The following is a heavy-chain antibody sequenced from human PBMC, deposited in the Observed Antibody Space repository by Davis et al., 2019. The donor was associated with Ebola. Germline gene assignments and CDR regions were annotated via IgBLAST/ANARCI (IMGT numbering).Heavy chain of an antibody. J-gene: IGHJ6*02. CDR1: GFTFSDYS. CDR3: ARVDTWRLRYFDWLLTPGMDV. CDR2: INSGGFSI. Sequence: GESLKISCAASGFTFSDYSMNWVRRAPGKGLEWISYINSGGFSIYYADSVKGRFTISRDNAKNTLYLQMNSLRAEDTAVYYCARVDTWRLRYFDWLLTPGMDVWGQGTTVTVSS. D-gene: IGHD3-9*01. V-gene: IGHV3-21*05.